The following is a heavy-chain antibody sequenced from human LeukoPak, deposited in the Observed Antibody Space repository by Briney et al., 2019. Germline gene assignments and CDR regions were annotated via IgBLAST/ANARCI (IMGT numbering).Heavy chain of an antibody. CDR3: AKEILNDVVGAKDY. CDR2: IRYDGSNK. Sequence: PGGSLRLSCAASGFTFSSYGMHWVRQAPGKGLEWVAFIRYDGSNKYYADSVKGRFTISRDNSKNTLYLQMNSLRAEDTAVYYCAKEILNDVVGAKDYWGQGTLVTVSS. J-gene: IGHJ4*02. V-gene: IGHV3-30*02. CDR1: GFTFSSYG. D-gene: IGHD1-26*01.